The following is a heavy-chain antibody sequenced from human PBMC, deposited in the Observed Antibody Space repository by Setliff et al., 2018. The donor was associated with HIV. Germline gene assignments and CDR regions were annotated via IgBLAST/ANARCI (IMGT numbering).Heavy chain of an antibody. CDR2: IYYRGAT. V-gene: IGHV4-34*01. Sequence: ETLSLTCAVYGGSFSGYYWSWIRQSPGKGLEWIGSIYYRGATYYNPTLQSRVTISADTSKNQFSLKLHSVTAADTAIYHCAKGGASSHWLGPWGQGTLVTVSS. D-gene: IGHD3-16*01. CDR3: AKGGASSHWLGP. CDR1: GGSFSGYY. J-gene: IGHJ5*02.